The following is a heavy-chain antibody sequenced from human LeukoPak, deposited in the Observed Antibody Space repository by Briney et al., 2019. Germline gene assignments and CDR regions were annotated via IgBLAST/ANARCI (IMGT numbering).Heavy chain of an antibody. V-gene: IGHV4-34*01. J-gene: IGHJ4*02. CDR2: INHSGST. CDR1: GGSFSGYY. D-gene: IGHD3-3*01. CDR3: ARGCTDYDFWSGYYTRRYYFDY. Sequence: PSETLSLTCAVYGGSFSGYYWSWIRQPPGKGLEWIGEINHSGSTNYNPSLKSRVTISVDTSKNQFSLKLSSVTAADTAVYYCARGCTDYDFWSGYYTRRYYFDYWGQGTLVTVSS.